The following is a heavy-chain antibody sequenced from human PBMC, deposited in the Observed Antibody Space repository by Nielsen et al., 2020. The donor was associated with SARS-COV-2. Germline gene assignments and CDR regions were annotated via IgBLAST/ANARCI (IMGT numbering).Heavy chain of an antibody. V-gene: IGHV3-30*07. J-gene: IGHJ4*02. D-gene: IGHD3-22*01. Sequence: SVKGRFTISRDNSKNTLYLQMNSLRAEDTAVYYCVRDSSGFDFWGQGTLVTVSS. CDR3: VRDSSGFDF.